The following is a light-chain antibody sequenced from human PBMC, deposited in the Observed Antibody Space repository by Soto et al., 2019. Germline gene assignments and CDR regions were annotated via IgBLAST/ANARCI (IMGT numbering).Light chain of an antibody. V-gene: IGKV3D-20*02. Sequence: EIVLTQSPGTLSLSPGERATLSCGASQSVSSSYLAWYQQKPGQAPRLLIYDASNRATGIPARFSGSGSGTEFTLTISSLEPEDFAVYYCQQRSNWPPITFGQVTRPEIK. CDR2: DAS. CDR3: QQRSNWPPIT. J-gene: IGKJ5*01. CDR1: QSVSSSY.